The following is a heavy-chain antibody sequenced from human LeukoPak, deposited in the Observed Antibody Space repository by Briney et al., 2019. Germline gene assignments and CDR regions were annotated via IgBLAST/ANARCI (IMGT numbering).Heavy chain of an antibody. CDR1: KFAFSSYA. J-gene: IGHJ4*02. V-gene: IGHV3-23*01. CDR2: ISGGGGNT. CDR3: ARDRGLRFLEWLTDY. Sequence: PGGSLRLSCAASKFAFSSYAMSWVRQAPGKGLEWVSAISGGGGNTYYADSVKGRFTISRDNSKNTLYLQMNSLRAEDTAVYYCARDRGLRFLEWLTDYWGQGTPVTVSS. D-gene: IGHD3-3*01.